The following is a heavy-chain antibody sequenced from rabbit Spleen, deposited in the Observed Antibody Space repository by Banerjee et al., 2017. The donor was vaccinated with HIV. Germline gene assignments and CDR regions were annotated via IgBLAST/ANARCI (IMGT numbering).Heavy chain of an antibody. D-gene: IGHD7-1*01. CDR2: IDTGTGSA. Sequence: QEQLVESGGGLVQPEGSLTLTCTASGFSLSVYWICWVRQAPGKGLEWIGCIDTGTGSAHYASWVKGRFTISKTSSTTVDLKLTSLTAADTATYFCAKDLLYAGYVDYGYGTDLWGPGTLVTVS. V-gene: IGHV1S45*01. J-gene: IGHJ6*01. CDR3: AKDLLYAGYVDYGYGTDL. CDR1: GFSLSVYW.